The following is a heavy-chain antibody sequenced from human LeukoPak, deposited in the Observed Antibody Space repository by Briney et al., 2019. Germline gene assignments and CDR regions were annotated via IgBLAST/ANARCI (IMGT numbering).Heavy chain of an antibody. Sequence: PSETLSLTCTVSGGSISSYYWSWIRQPPGKGLEWIGSISYSGTTYYNPSLKSRVTISVDTSKNQFSLKLSSVTAADTAVYYCATPYNNNNDYWGQGTLVTVSS. CDR3: ATPYNNNNDY. CDR1: GGSISSYY. CDR2: ISYSGTT. J-gene: IGHJ4*02. D-gene: IGHD1-14*01. V-gene: IGHV4-59*05.